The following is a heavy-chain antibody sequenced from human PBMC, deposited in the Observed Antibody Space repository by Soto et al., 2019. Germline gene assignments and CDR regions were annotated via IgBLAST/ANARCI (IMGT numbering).Heavy chain of an antibody. V-gene: IGHV3-33*01. CDR2: IWYDGSNK. D-gene: IGHD3-22*01. CDR3: ARESDYYDSSGYPKPFDY. J-gene: IGHJ4*02. Sequence: PGGSLRLSCAASGFTFSSYGMHWVRQAPGKGLEWVAVIWYDGSNKYYADSVKGRFTISRDNSKNTLYLQMNSLRVEDTAVYYCARESDYYDSSGYPKPFDYWGQGTLVTVSS. CDR1: GFTFSSYG.